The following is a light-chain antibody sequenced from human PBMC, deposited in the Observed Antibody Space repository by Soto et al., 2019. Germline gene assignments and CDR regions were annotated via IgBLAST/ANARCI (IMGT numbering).Light chain of an antibody. CDR1: SSDVGRYRY. V-gene: IGLV2-14*01. Sequence: QSALTQPASVSGSPGQSITISCTGTSSDVGRYRYVSWYQQHPGKVPKLMIYEVSSRPSGISSRFSGSKSGNTASLTISGLQSEDEADYYCCSYAVGNTLVFGGGTQLTVL. CDR2: EVS. CDR3: CSYAVGNTLV. J-gene: IGLJ3*02.